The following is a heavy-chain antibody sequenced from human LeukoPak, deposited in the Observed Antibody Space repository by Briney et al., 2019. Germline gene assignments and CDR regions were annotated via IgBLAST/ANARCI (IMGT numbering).Heavy chain of an antibody. CDR1: GFTFRSYS. CDR3: ATDHTVPGIVFDS. J-gene: IGHJ4*02. CDR2: IDEDGRDK. D-gene: IGHD6-19*01. Sequence: GGSLRLSCAASGFTFRSYSMNWVRQAPGKGLEWVANIDEDGRDKYYVDSVKGRFTISRDNGRNALYLQLNSLTAEDTAVYYCATDHTVPGIVFDSWGQGTLVTVSS. V-gene: IGHV3-7*01.